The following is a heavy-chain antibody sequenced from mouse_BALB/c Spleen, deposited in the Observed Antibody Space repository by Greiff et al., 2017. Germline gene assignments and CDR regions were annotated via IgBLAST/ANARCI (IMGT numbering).Heavy chain of an antibody. CDR3: ARHEEVYYGDYGGAMDY. V-gene: IGHV1-62-2*01. D-gene: IGHD2-13*01. CDR2: FYPGSGSI. J-gene: IGHJ4*01. CDR1: GYTFTEYI. Sequence: VQLQESGAGLVKPGASVKLSCKASGYTFTEYIIHWVKQRSGQGLEWIGWFYPGSGSIKYNEKFKDKATLTADKSSSTVYMELSRLTSEDSAVYFCARHEEVYYGDYGGAMDYWGQGTSVTVSS.